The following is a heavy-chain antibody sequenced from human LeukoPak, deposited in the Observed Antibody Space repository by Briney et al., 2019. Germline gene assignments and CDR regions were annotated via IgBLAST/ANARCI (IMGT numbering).Heavy chain of an antibody. J-gene: IGHJ4*02. V-gene: IGHV1-46*03. Sequence: ASVKVSCKASGYTFTSYYMHWVRQAPGQGLEWMGIINPSGGSTSYAQKFQGRVTMTRDTSTSTVYMELSSLRSEDTAVYYCARDQLLGGYSYGYGYWGQGTLVTVSS. CDR3: ARDQLLGGYSYGYGY. CDR1: GYTFTSYY. D-gene: IGHD5-18*01. CDR2: INPSGGST.